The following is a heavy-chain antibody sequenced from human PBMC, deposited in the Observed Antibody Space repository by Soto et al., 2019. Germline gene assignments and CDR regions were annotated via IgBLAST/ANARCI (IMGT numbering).Heavy chain of an antibody. CDR2: IYYSGST. J-gene: IGHJ4*01. CDR3: ARRGYYYDSSGYPYYFDY. V-gene: IGHV4-39*01. CDR1: GGSISSSSYY. D-gene: IGHD3-22*01. Sequence: PSETLSLTCAVSGGSISSSSYYWGWIRQPPGKGLEWIGSIYYSGSTYYNPSLKSRVTISVDTSKNQFSLKLSSVTAADTAVYYCARRGYYYDSSGYPYYFDYWGHGTLVTVSS.